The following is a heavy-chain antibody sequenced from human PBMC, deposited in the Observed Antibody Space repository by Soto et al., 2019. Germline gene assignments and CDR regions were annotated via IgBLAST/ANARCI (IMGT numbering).Heavy chain of an antibody. Sequence: SETLSLTCAVYGGSFSGYYWSWIRQPPGKGLEWIGEINHSGSTNYNPSLKSRVTISVDTSKNQFSLKLSSVTAADTAVYYCARRRYYDFWSGYLTNYYYYYGMDVWGQGTTVTVSS. CDR1: GGSFSGYY. J-gene: IGHJ6*02. CDR3: ARRRYYDFWSGYLTNYYYYYGMDV. D-gene: IGHD3-3*01. CDR2: INHSGST. V-gene: IGHV4-34*01.